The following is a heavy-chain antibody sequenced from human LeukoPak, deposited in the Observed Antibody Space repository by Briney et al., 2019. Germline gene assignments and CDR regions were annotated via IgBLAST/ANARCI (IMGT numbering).Heavy chain of an antibody. CDR3: ARVGGDRQYYYYYYMDV. CDR1: GYTFTSYG. Sequence: GASVKVSCKASGYTFTSYGISWVRQAPGQGLEWMGWISAYNGNTNYAQKLQGGVTMTTDTSTSTAYMELRSLRSDDTAVYYCARVGGDRQYYYYYYMDVWGKGTTVTVSS. V-gene: IGHV1-18*01. CDR2: ISAYNGNT. J-gene: IGHJ6*03. D-gene: IGHD4-17*01.